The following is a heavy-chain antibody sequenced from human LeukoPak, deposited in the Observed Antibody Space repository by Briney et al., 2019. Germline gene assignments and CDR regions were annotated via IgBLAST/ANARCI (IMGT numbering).Heavy chain of an antibody. D-gene: IGHD1/OR15-1a*01. CDR3: ARERASNNHDNWFDP. V-gene: IGHV4-34*01. CDR1: GASFNDYY. CDR2: VNHSGSA. J-gene: IGHJ5*02. Sequence: SETLSLTCAVYGASFNDYYWSWIRHSPTKGLEWIGEVNHSGSAKHNPSLKSRVTISADKSKNQFFLRLSPVAAADSGVYYCARERASNNHDNWFDPWGQGTLVTVSS.